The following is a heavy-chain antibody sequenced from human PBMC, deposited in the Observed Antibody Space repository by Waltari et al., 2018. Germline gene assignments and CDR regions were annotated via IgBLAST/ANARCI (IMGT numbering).Heavy chain of an antibody. CDR2: IIPILVIA. J-gene: IGHJ6*03. D-gene: IGHD6-6*01. CDR1: GGPFSSSA. CDR3: ARASIAARAPYYYYYMDV. V-gene: IGHV1-69*10. Sequence: QVQLVQSGAEVKKPGSSVKVSCKASGGPFSSSAISLVRQAPRQRVEWSGWVGVIIPILVIANYAQKFQGRVTITADKSTSTAYMELSSLRSEDTAVYYCARASIAARAPYYYYYMDVWGKGTTVTVSS.